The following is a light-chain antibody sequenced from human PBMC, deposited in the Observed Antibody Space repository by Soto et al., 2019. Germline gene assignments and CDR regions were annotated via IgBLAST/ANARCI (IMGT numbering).Light chain of an antibody. Sequence: DIQMTQSPSSLSASVGDRVTITCRASQSINRYLNWYQQKPGKAPKLLIYTASSLQSGVPSRFSGSGSGTDFTLTISSLQPEDFATYYCQQSSNTPRTFGQGTKLEIK. CDR1: QSINRY. CDR3: QQSSNTPRT. CDR2: TAS. V-gene: IGKV1-39*01. J-gene: IGKJ2*01.